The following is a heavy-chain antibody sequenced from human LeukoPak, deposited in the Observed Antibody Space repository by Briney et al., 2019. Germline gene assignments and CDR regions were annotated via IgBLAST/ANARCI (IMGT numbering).Heavy chain of an antibody. Sequence: PETPSLTPTVPGDSVTSGSSYSNWTRHPPRNWLEWIRYINDIRTNTYNPSLKTRSTFSVDMSKNQFSLKLTAVTAAATPVYYCARDLDRGAATSGMDVWGQGTTVTVSS. V-gene: IGHV4-61*01. CDR2: INDIRTN. CDR1: GDSVTSGSSY. J-gene: IGHJ6*02. CDR3: ARDLDRGAATSGMDV. D-gene: IGHD2-15*01.